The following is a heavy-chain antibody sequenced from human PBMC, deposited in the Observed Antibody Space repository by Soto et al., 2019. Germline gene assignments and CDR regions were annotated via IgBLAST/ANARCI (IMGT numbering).Heavy chain of an antibody. Sequence: ASVKVSCKASGYTFTASYMHWVRQAPGQGLEWMGIIDPSGGSTSYSQKFQGRVTMTRDTSTSTVYMELNSLRSEDTAVFYCARDSGHYYRSDAFDKWGQGTMVTVS. J-gene: IGHJ3*02. CDR3: ARDSGHYYRSDAFDK. D-gene: IGHD1-26*01. CDR1: GYTFTASY. V-gene: IGHV1-46*01. CDR2: IDPSGGST.